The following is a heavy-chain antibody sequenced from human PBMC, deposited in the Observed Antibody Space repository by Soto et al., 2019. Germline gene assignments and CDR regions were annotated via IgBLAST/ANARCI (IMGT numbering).Heavy chain of an antibody. CDR2: IKQDGSEK. CDR1: GFTFSSYW. J-gene: IGHJ4*02. CDR3: ARDSPRYCSSTSCPGDY. D-gene: IGHD2-2*01. V-gene: IGHV3-7*01. Sequence: GGSLRLSCAASGFTFSSYWMSWVRQAPGKGLEWVANIKQDGSEKYYVDSVKGRFTISRDNAKNSLYLQMNSLRAEDTAVYYCARDSPRYCSSTSCPGDYWGQGTLVTVSS.